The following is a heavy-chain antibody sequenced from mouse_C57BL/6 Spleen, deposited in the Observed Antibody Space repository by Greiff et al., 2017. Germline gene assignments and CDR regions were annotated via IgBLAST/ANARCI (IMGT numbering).Heavy chain of an antibody. CDR3: ARFPYDYDWASWFAY. CDR1: GYTFTSYW. V-gene: IGHV1-64*01. Sequence: QVQLQQPGAELVKPGASVTLSCKASGYTFTSYWMHWVKQRPVQGLEWIGMIHPNSGSTNYNEKFKSKATLTVDKSSSTAYMQLSSLTSDDSAVYYCARFPYDYDWASWFAYWGQGTLVTVSA. CDR2: IHPNSGST. J-gene: IGHJ3*01. D-gene: IGHD2-4*01.